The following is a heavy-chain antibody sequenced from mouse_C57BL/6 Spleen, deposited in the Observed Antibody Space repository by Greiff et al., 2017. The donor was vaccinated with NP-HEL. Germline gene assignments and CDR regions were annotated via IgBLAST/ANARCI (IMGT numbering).Heavy chain of an antibody. D-gene: IGHD2-1*01. CDR2: ISGGGGNT. CDR1: GFTFSSYS. Sequence: EVQLVESGGGLVKPGGSLKLSCAASGFTFSSYSMSWVRQTPEKRLEWVATISGGGGNTYYPDSVKGRFTISRDNAKNTLYLQMSSLRSEGTALYYCARQGCGNPSFDVWGTGTTVTVSS. CDR3: ARQGCGNPSFDV. J-gene: IGHJ1*03. V-gene: IGHV5-9*01.